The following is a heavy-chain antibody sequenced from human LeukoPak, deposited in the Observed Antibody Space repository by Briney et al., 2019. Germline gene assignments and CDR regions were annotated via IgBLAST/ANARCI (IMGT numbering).Heavy chain of an antibody. V-gene: IGHV3-53*01. CDR2: IYSGGST. CDR3: ATSTVVTPDYYYGMDV. Sequence: GGSLRLSCAASGFTVSSNYMSWVRQAPGKGLEWVSVIYSGGSTYYADSVKGRFTISRDSSKNTLYLQMNSLRAEDTAVYYCATSTVVTPDYYYGMDVWGQGTTVTVSS. J-gene: IGHJ6*02. CDR1: GFTVSSNY. D-gene: IGHD4-23*01.